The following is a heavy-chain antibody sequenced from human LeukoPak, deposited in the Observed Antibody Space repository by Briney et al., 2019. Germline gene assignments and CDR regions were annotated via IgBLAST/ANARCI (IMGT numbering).Heavy chain of an antibody. CDR2: IYTSGST. Sequence: SETLSLTCTVSGGSISSYYWSWIRQPAGKGLEWIGRIYTSGSTNYNPSLKSRVTMSVDTSKNQFSLKLSSVTAADTAVYYCARDAPYYYDSSGYYQYYFDYRGQGTLVTVSS. J-gene: IGHJ4*02. CDR3: ARDAPYYYDSSGYYQYYFDY. V-gene: IGHV4-4*07. D-gene: IGHD3-22*01. CDR1: GGSISSYY.